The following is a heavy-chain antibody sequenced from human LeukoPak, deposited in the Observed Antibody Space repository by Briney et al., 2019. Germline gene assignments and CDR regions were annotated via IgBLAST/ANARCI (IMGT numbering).Heavy chain of an antibody. CDR2: IIPICGTA. CDR1: GGTFSSYA. D-gene: IGHD6-6*01. Sequence: ASVKVTCKASGGTFSSYAISWVRQAPGQGLEWMGGIIPICGTANYAQKFQGRVTITTDESKSTAYMELSSMRSEDTAVYYCAREGSSSSFPYYYYMDVWGKGTTVPVSS. CDR3: AREGSSSSFPYYYYMDV. J-gene: IGHJ6*03. V-gene: IGHV1-69*05.